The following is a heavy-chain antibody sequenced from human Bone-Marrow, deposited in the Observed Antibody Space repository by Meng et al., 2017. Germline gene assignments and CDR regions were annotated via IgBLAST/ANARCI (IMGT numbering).Heavy chain of an antibody. V-gene: IGHV3-43*01. Sequence: GGSLRLSCAASGFTFDDYTMHWVRQTPGKGLEWFSLVSRDSGSTFYAESVKGRFTITRDNSKNSLVLQMNSLRSEDTGIYYCSKDSGSGCTSYGFASWGQGTLVTVSS. J-gene: IGHJ4*02. CDR2: VSRDSGST. CDR1: GFTFDDYT. CDR3: SKDSGSGCTSYGFAS. D-gene: IGHD6-19*01.